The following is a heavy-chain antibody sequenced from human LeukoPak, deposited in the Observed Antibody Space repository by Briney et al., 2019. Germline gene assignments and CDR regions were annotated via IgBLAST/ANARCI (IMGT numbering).Heavy chain of an antibody. J-gene: IGHJ4*02. CDR3: AKGGSSSFYSDY. CDR1: RFTFSSYG. CDR2: VRNNGSSK. V-gene: IGHV3-30*02. Sequence: PGGSLRLSCAASRFTFSSYGMHWVRQAPGKGLEWVASVRNNGSSKYYADSVKGRFTISRDNSEDTVYLQMNSLRAEDTAVYYCAKGGSSSFYSDYWGQGTLVTVSS. D-gene: IGHD6-6*01.